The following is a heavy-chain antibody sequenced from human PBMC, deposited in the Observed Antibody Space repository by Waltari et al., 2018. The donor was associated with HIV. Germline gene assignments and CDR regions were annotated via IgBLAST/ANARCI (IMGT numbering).Heavy chain of an antibody. J-gene: IGHJ4*02. D-gene: IGHD1-26*01. CDR2: MNQHRGTT. V-gene: IGHV1-8*01. Sequence: QVQLEQSGAEVKKPGASVKVSCKASGYTFTSYDIFWVRQATGQGLEWTGWMNQHRGTTAYAQKFQGRVTRTRNTSITTAYMELSSLRSEDTAVYYCARVRRPSGSYYLSYWGQGTLVTVSS. CDR3: ARVRRPSGSYYLSY. CDR1: GYTFTSYD.